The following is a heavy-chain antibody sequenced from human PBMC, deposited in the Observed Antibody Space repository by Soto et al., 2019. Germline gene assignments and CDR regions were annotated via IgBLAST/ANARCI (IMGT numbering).Heavy chain of an antibody. J-gene: IGHJ3*02. D-gene: IGHD6-6*01. CDR2: VYYSGST. Sequence: SETLSLTCTVSGGSLITGSYYWSWIRQPPGKGLEWIGYVYYSGSTNYNPSLKSRVTISVDTSKNQFSLNLSSVTAADTAVYYCARDAVSSSHDAFDIWGQGTMVTVSS. V-gene: IGHV4-61*01. CDR3: ARDAVSSSHDAFDI. CDR1: GGSLITGSYY.